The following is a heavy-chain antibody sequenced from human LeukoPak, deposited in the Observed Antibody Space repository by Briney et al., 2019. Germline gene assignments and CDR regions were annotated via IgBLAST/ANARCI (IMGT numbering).Heavy chain of an antibody. J-gene: IGHJ4*01. Sequence: GGSLRLSCVASGFTFSNYWMSWVRQAPGKGLECVANINEDGSEKYYVDSVKGRFTISRDNDKNSLYLQMNSLRAEDTAVYYCARQGDDYWRHGTLVTVSS. CDR2: INEDGSEK. V-gene: IGHV3-7*01. CDR1: GFTFSNYW. D-gene: IGHD3-16*01. CDR3: ARQGDDY.